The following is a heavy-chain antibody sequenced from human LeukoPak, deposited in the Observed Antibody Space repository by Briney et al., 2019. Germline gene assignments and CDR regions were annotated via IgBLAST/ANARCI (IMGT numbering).Heavy chain of an antibody. D-gene: IGHD3-22*01. CDR2: ISGSGGST. J-gene: IGHJ3*02. Sequence: GGSLRLSCAASGFTFSSYGMSWVRQAPGKGLEWVSAISGSGGSTYYADSVKGRFTISRDNSKNTLYLQMNSLRAEDTAVYYCARDRHYYDSSGYPLGAFDIWGQGTMVTVSS. CDR1: GFTFSSYG. CDR3: ARDRHYYDSSGYPLGAFDI. V-gene: IGHV3-23*01.